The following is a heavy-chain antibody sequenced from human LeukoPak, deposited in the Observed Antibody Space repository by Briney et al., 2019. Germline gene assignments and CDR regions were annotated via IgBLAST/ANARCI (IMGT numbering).Heavy chain of an antibody. CDR3: ARGPTDFDASDI. CDR1: GFTISSHW. Sequence: PGGSLRLSXAASGFTISSHWMSWVRQVPGKGLESVAHIKHDESETYYVDTVRGRFIISRDNAKNSLYLQMNSLRVEDTAVYHCARGPTDFDASDIWGPGTLVTVSS. J-gene: IGHJ3*02. CDR2: IKHDESET. V-gene: IGHV3-7*01.